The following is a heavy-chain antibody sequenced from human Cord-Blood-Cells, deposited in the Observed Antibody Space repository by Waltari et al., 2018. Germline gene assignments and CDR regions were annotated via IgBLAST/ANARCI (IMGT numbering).Heavy chain of an antibody. J-gene: IGHJ5*02. D-gene: IGHD2-2*02. V-gene: IGHV4-39*01. CDR2: IYYSGST. CDR1: GGPISRSSSY. Sequence: QLQLQASGPGLVKPSETLSLTCPVSGGPISRSSSYRGWIRQPPGKGLEWIGSIYYSGSTYYNPSLKSRVTISVDTSKNQFSLKLSSVTAADTAVYYCARIVVPAAINWFDPWGQGTLVTVSS. CDR3: ARIVVPAAINWFDP.